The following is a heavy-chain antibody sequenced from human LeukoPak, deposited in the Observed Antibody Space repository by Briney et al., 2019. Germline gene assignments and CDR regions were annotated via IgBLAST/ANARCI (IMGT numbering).Heavy chain of an antibody. CDR3: AKDLVAGYNYGFDY. J-gene: IGHJ4*02. D-gene: IGHD5-24*01. CDR2: ISGSGSST. CDR1: GFTFSNYA. Sequence: GGSLRLSCVASGFTFSNYAMSWVRQTPGKGLEWVSSISGSGSSTYYADSVKGRFTISRDNSKNTLYLQMNSLRAEDTALYYCAKDLVAGYNYGFDYWGQGTLVTVSS. V-gene: IGHV3-23*01.